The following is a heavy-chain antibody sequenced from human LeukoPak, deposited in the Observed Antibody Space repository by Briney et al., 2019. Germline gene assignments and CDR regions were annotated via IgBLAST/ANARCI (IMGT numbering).Heavy chain of an antibody. CDR2: IYTSGST. D-gene: IGHD2-2*01. Sequence: SETLSLTCTVSGGSIRSYYWSWIRQPAGKGLEWIGRIYTSGSTNYNPSLKSRVTMSVDTSKNQFSLKLSSVTAADTAVYYCALHLRPPGYCSSTSCSPYYMDVWGKGTTVTVSS. CDR3: ALHLRPPGYCSSTSCSPYYMDV. V-gene: IGHV4-4*07. CDR1: GGSIRSYY. J-gene: IGHJ6*03.